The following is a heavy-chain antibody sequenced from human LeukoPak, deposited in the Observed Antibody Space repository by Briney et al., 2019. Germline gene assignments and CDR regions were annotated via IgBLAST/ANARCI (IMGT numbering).Heavy chain of an antibody. V-gene: IGHV4-34*01. CDR3: ARWVPHCSSTSCYVYYFDY. Sequence: SETLSLTCAVYGGSLSGYYWSWIRQPPGKGLEWIGEINHSGSTNYNPSLRSRVTISVDTSKNQFSLKLSSVTAADTAVYYCARWVPHCSSTSCYVYYFDYWGQGTLVTVSS. CDR2: INHSGST. D-gene: IGHD2-2*01. CDR1: GGSLSGYY. J-gene: IGHJ4*02.